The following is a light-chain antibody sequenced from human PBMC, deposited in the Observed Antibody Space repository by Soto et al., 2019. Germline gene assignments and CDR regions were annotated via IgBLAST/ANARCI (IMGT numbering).Light chain of an antibody. CDR1: QTISRW. Sequence: IHLTHYPSTLSESIGDRVTITCRASQTISRWVAWYQQKPGKAPKLLIYKASTLKSGFPSRFSGSGSGTDFTLTISCLQSEDFAVYDCQPYKNWPPITSGQGRLLEI. CDR2: KAS. V-gene: IGKV1-5*03. CDR3: QPYKNWPPIT. J-gene: IGKJ5*01.